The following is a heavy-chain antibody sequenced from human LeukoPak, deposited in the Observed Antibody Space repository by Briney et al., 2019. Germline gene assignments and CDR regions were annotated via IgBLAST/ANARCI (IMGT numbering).Heavy chain of an antibody. CDR1: GYTFTDYY. V-gene: IGHV1-2*02. CDR2: INPNSGVT. CDR3: ARKDSYYDSSAYDY. Sequence: ASVTVSFKASGYTFTDYYIHWVRQAPGQGREWMGWINPNSGVTIYAQNFQGRVTMTRDTSISTAYMELSRLRSDDTAVYYCARKDSYYDSSAYDYWGQGTLVTVSS. J-gene: IGHJ4*02. D-gene: IGHD3-22*01.